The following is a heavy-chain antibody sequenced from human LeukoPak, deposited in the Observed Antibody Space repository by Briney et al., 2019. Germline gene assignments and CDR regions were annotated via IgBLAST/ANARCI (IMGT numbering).Heavy chain of an antibody. D-gene: IGHD3-10*01. CDR1: GFASSGSW. V-gene: IGHV3-7*01. CDR3: ARHSSGSYYTY. J-gene: IGHJ4*02. CDR2: MNPDGSGK. Sequence: PGGSLRLSCVASGFASSGSWMTWVRQAPGKGLEWVANMNPDGSGKYYVDSVKGRFTVSRDNAKNSVFLQMNSLRAEDTAMYYCARHSSGSYYTYWGQGTLVTVSS.